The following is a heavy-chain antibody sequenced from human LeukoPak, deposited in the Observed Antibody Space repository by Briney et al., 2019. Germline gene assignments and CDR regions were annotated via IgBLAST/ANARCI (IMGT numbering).Heavy chain of an antibody. V-gene: IGHV3-15*01. CDR3: TTDRGQNSYGYSDY. Sequence: PGRSLRLSCAASGFTFSNAWMSWVRQAPGKGLEWVGRIKSKTDGGTTDYAALVKGRFTISRDDSKNTLYLQMNSLKTEDTAVYYCTTDRGQNSYGYSDYWGQGTLVTVSS. J-gene: IGHJ4*02. CDR1: GFTFSNAW. CDR2: IKSKTDGGTT. D-gene: IGHD5-18*01.